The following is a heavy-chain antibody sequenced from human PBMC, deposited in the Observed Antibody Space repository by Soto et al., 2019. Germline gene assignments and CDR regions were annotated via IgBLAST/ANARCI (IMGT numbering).Heavy chain of an antibody. J-gene: IGHJ6*02. V-gene: IGHV5-51*01. CDR2: IYPGDSDT. D-gene: IGHD6-19*01. CDR3: ERPALEQWLGDYYYSIDV. CDR1: GYSFTSYG. Sequence: PGESLNISCKASGYSFTSYGIGWMRQMPGKRLEWMGIIYPGDSDTRYSPSFQGQVTISADKSISTAYLQWSSLKASDTAMYYCERPALEQWLGDYYYSIDVWGQGTPVTVSS.